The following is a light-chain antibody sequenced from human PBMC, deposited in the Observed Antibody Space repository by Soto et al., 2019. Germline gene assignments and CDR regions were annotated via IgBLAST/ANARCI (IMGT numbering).Light chain of an antibody. CDR1: SSDVGGFNY. Sequence: QSVLTQPASVSGSPGQSITISPTGTSSDVGGFNYVSWYQQHPGKAPKLMIYDVTNRPSGVSYRFSGSKSGNTASLTISGLQAEDEADYYCNSYTSSSTYVFGTGTKVTVL. J-gene: IGLJ1*01. V-gene: IGLV2-14*03. CDR3: NSYTSSSTYV. CDR2: DVT.